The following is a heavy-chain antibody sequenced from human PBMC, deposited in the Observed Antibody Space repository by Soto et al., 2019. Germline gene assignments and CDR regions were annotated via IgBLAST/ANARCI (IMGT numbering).Heavy chain of an antibody. D-gene: IGHD6-6*01. J-gene: IGHJ6*03. V-gene: IGHV3-48*01. CDR2: ISSSSSTI. Sequence: GGSLRLSCAASGFTFSSYAMSWVRQAPGKGLEWVSYISSSSSTIYYADSVKGRFTISRDNAKNTLYLQMNSLRAEDTAVYYCARLGSSSSYYYYYYYMDVWGKGTTVTVSS. CDR1: GFTFSSYA. CDR3: ARLGSSSSYYYYYYYMDV.